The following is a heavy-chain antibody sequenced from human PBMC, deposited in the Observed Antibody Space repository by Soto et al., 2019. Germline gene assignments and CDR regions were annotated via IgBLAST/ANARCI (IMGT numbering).Heavy chain of an antibody. V-gene: IGHV3-15*01. Sequence: EVHLVESGGGWVKPGGSLRLSCVASGFTVSDSWMSWVLQAQGKGLEWVARILSETDGGTIDYAARVEDRFTISRDDSKNMLYLQMNRLKTEDTAVYFCTTYDYSGGTYRYRWAYWGQGTLVTVSS. CDR2: ILSETDGGTI. J-gene: IGHJ4*02. CDR1: GFTVSDSW. CDR3: TTYDYSGGTYRYRWAY. D-gene: IGHD3-16*02.